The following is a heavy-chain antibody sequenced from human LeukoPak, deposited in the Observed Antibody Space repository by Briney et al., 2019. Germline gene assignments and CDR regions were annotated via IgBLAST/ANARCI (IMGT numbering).Heavy chain of an antibody. V-gene: IGHV3-53*01. Sequence: GGSLRLSCAASGFTFSSYSMNWVRQAPGKGLEWVSVIYSGGSTYYEDSVRGRFTISRDSSKNMVYLQMNSLRAEDTAVYYCAREARSSGSFDYWGQGTLVTVSS. CDR1: GFTFSSYS. J-gene: IGHJ4*02. D-gene: IGHD6-19*01. CDR3: AREARSSGSFDY. CDR2: IYSGGST.